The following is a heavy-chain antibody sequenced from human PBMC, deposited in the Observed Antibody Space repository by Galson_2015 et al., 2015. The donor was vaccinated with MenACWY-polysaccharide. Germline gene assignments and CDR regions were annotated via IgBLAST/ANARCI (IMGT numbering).Heavy chain of an antibody. CDR1: GYSISSGYY. CDR3: ARYCSTASCYNYFDY. V-gene: IGHV4-38-2*02. Sequence: ETLSLTCTVSGYSISSGYYWGWIRQSPGKGLEWLGTIYHSGDTYYNPSLKSRVTISVDTSKNQFSLKLRSVTAADTAVYYCARYCSTASCYNYFDYWGQGTLITVSS. J-gene: IGHJ4*02. D-gene: IGHD2-2*02. CDR2: IYHSGDT.